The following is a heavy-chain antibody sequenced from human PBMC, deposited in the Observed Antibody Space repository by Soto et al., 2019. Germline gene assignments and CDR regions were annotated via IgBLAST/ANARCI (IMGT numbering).Heavy chain of an antibody. CDR2: IYHSGTT. V-gene: IGHV4-4*02. J-gene: IGHJ6*02. CDR1: GDSITSTNW. CDR3: ARLKGPDHYGLDV. Sequence: QVQLQESGPGLVKPSGTLSLTCGVSGDSITSTNWWSWVRQPPGRGPEWIGEIYHSGTTHYNPSLKSRITILLDESKNQFSLNLSSVTAADTAVYYCARLKGPDHYGLDVWGQGTTVSVFS.